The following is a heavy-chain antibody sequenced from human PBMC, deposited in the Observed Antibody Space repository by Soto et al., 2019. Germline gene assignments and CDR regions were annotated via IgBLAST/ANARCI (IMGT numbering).Heavy chain of an antibody. Sequence: GGSLRLSCTASGFTFGDYAMSWFRQAPGKGLEWIGFIRNKAYGGTTDYAASVKGRFTISRDDSKSIVYLQMSSLKIEDTAVYYCARDTDHGDYVGDHWGQGTPVTVSS. CDR2: IRNKAYGGTT. D-gene: IGHD4-17*01. J-gene: IGHJ4*02. V-gene: IGHV3-49*03. CDR3: ARDTDHGDYVGDH. CDR1: GFTFGDYA.